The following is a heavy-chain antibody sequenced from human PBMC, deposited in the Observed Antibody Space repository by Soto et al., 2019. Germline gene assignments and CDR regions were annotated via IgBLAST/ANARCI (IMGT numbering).Heavy chain of an antibody. Sequence: QVQLVQSGAEVTKPGASVKLSCKASGYTFTSYYIYWVRQAPGQGLEWVAMINPGGGRTKNAQMFQGRVTLTRDTSAGTVDMELSSLTSDDSAVYYCARGPSCGGDCYLFDYWGQGSLVTVSS. D-gene: IGHD2-21*02. CDR3: ARGPSCGGDCYLFDY. J-gene: IGHJ4*02. CDR2: INPGGGRT. CDR1: GYTFTSYY. V-gene: IGHV1-46*01.